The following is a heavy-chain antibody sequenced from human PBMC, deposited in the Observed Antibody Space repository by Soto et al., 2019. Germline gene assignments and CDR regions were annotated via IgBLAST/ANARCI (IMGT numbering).Heavy chain of an antibody. CDR2: ISVYNGDT. CDR3: ATTTGYSYLSYGMDV. J-gene: IGHJ6*02. CDR1: GYILTSYG. D-gene: IGHD1-1*01. Sequence: GASVKVSCKASGYILTSYGISWGGQAPGQGLEWMGWISVYNGDTNYAQKVQGRVTMTTDTSTNTAYMELRSLRTDDTDVYYCATTTGYSYLSYGMDVWG. V-gene: IGHV1-18*01.